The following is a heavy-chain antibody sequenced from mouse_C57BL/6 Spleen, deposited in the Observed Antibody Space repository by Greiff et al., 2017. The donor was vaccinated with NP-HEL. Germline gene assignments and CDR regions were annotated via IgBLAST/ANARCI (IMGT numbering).Heavy chain of an antibody. J-gene: IGHJ2*01. CDR2: ISDGGSYT. V-gene: IGHV5-4*01. CDR1: GFTFSSYA. D-gene: IGHD1-1*01. CDR3: ARDWGITTVVTHYFDY. Sequence: EVHLVESGGGLVKPGGSLKLSCAASGFTFSSYAMSWVRQTPEKRLEWVATISDGGSYTYYPDNVKGRFTISRDNAKNNLYLQMRHLKSEDTAMYYCARDWGITTVVTHYFDYWGQGTTLTVSS.